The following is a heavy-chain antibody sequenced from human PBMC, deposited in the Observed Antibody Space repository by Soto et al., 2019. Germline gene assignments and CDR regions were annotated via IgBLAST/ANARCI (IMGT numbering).Heavy chain of an antibody. CDR1: GGSISSYY. D-gene: IGHD1-1*01. CDR2: IYYSGST. V-gene: IGHV4-59*08. CDR3: ARHEIGQLELAFDD. Sequence: SETLSLTCTVSGGSISSYYWSWIRQPPGKGLEWIGYIYYSGSTNYNPSLKSRVTISVDTSKNQFSLKLSSVTAADTAVYYCARHEIGQLELAFDDWGQATLVTVS. J-gene: IGHJ4*02.